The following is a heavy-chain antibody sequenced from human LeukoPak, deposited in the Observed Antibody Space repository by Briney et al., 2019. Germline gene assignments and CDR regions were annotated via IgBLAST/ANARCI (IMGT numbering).Heavy chain of an antibody. Sequence: SETLSLTCTVSGGSISSSSYYWSWIRQAPGKGLEWIGEINHSGSTNYNPSLKSRVTISVDTSKNQFSLKLSSVTAADTAVYYCASSGVYCGGDCFSGIVDYWGQGTLVTVSS. CDR2: INHSGST. D-gene: IGHD2-21*02. CDR1: GGSISSSSYY. CDR3: ASSGVYCGGDCFSGIVDY. V-gene: IGHV4-39*07. J-gene: IGHJ4*02.